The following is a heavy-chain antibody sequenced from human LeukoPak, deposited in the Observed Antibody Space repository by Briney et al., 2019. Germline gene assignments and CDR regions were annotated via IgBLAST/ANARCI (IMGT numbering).Heavy chain of an antibody. Sequence: SETLSLTCTVSGGSISSYYWSWIRQPAGKGLEWVGRIYTSGSTNYNPSLKSRVTMSVDTSKNQFSLKLSSVTAADTAVYYCARASGVATTFYYYYMDVWGKGTTVTVSS. CDR3: ARASGVATTFYYYYMDV. CDR2: IYTSGST. J-gene: IGHJ6*03. D-gene: IGHD5-12*01. V-gene: IGHV4-4*07. CDR1: GGSISSYY.